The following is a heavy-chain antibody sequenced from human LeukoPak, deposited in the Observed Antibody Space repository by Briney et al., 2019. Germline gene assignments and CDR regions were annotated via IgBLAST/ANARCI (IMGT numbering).Heavy chain of an antibody. Sequence: GGSLRLSCVASGFSFTAYSMNWVRQAPGRGLEWISYIGPGGDIYYADSVTGRFTVSRDIAMNSLYLQMNSLRVEDTAVYYCARRFDSWGQGTLVTVSS. CDR3: ARRFDS. CDR2: IGPGGDI. CDR1: GFSFTAYS. V-gene: IGHV3-48*01. J-gene: IGHJ4*02.